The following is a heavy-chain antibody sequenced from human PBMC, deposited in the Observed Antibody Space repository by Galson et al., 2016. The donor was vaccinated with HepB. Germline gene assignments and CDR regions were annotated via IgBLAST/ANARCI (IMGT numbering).Heavy chain of an antibody. CDR1: GFTFSFSVYW. D-gene: IGHD3-10*01. J-gene: IGHJ3*02. CDR3: AKVVGRFGSGGDAFDI. V-gene: IGHV3-48*02. CDR2: ISSSSCTI. Sequence: SLRLSCAASGFTFSFSVYWMRWVRQAPGKGLECVSYISSSSCTIYYADSVKGRFSISRDNAKNSLYLQMNSLRDEDTAVYYCAKVVGRFGSGGDAFDIWGQGTMVTVSS.